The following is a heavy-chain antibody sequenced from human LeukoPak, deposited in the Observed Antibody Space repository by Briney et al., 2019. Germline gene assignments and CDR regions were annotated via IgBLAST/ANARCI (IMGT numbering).Heavy chain of an antibody. CDR2: FDPEDGET. CDR3: ATAYYDSSGQRNYYGMDV. J-gene: IGHJ6*02. D-gene: IGHD3-22*01. V-gene: IGHV1-24*01. Sequence: ASVKVSCKVSGYTLTELSMHWVRQAPGKGLEWMGGFDPEDGETIYAQKFQGRVTMTEDTSTDTAYMELSSLRSEDTAVYYCATAYYDSSGQRNYYGMDVWGQGTTVTVSS. CDR1: GYTLTELS.